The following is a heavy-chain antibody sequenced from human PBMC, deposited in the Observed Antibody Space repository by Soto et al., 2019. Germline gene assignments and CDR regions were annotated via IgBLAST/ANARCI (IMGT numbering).Heavy chain of an antibody. D-gene: IGHD3-10*01. Sequence: PSQTLSLTFAISGDSVSSNSSAWNCIRQAPSRGLEWLGRTYYRSKWYNDYAVSVKSRITINPDTSKNQFSLQLNSVTPEDTAMYYCAREGGFYYGSGSGLNVWGQGTTVTVSS. J-gene: IGHJ6*02. CDR2: TYYRSKWYN. V-gene: IGHV6-1*01. CDR1: GDSVSSNSSA. CDR3: AREGGFYYGSGSGLNV.